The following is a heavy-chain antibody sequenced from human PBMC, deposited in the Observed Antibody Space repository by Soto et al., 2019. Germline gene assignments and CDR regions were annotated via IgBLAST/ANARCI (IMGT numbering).Heavy chain of an antibody. J-gene: IGHJ4*02. V-gene: IGHV4-59*01. CDR3: ARSDGRY. CDR1: GCSISSYY. CDR2: IYYSGST. Sequence: PSETLSLTCTVSGCSISSYYWSWIRQPPGKGLEWIGYIYYSGSTNYNPSLKSRVTISVDTSKNQFSLKLSSLTAADTAVYYCARSDGRYWGQGTLVTVSS.